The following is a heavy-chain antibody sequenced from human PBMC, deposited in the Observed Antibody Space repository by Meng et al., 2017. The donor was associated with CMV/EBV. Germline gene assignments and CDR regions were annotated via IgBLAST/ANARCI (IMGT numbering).Heavy chain of an antibody. CDR2: INHSGST. CDR1: GGSFSGYY. Sequence: GPLRLSCAVYGGSFSGYYWSWIRQPPGKGLEWIGEINHSGSTNYNPSLKSRVTISVDTSKNQFSLKLSSVTAADTAVYYCARDGYNFDYWGQGTLVTVSS. V-gene: IGHV4-34*01. CDR3: ARDGYNFDY. D-gene: IGHD5-24*01. J-gene: IGHJ4*02.